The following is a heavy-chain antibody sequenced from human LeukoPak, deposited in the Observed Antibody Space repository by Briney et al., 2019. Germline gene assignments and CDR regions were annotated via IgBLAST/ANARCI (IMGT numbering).Heavy chain of an antibody. D-gene: IGHD6-25*01. CDR1: GYTFISYD. CDR3: ARVPRTAAAI. Sequence: GASVKVSCKASGYTFISYDINWVRQATGQGLEWMGYMNPNSGNTGYAQKFQGRVTMTRNTSISTAYMELSSLRSEDTAVYFCARVPRTAAAIWGQGTMVTVSS. J-gene: IGHJ3*02. V-gene: IGHV1-8*01. CDR2: MNPNSGNT.